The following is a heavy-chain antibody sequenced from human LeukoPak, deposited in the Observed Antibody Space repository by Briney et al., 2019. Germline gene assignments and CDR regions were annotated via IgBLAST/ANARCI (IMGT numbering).Heavy chain of an antibody. Sequence: GASVKVSCKASGYTFTVYYMHWVRQAPGRELEWMGWINPNSGGTNFAQNFQGRVTMTRDTSISTAYMELTRLTSDDTAVYYCARDMGVPYYFDYWGQGTLVTVSS. CDR2: INPNSGGT. CDR1: GYTFTVYY. J-gene: IGHJ4*02. D-gene: IGHD2-8*01. CDR3: ARDMGVPYYFDY. V-gene: IGHV1-2*02.